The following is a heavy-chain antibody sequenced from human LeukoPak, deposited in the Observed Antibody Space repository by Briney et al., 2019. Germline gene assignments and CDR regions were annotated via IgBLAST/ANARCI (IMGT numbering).Heavy chain of an antibody. CDR1: GFTFSSYW. J-gene: IGHJ4*02. V-gene: IGHV3-7*01. Sequence: GGSLRLSCAASGFTFSSYWMSWVRQAPGKGLEWVANIKQDGSEKYHVDSVKGRFTISRDNAKNSLYLQMNSLRAEDTAVYYCARSDDSSGYFLFDYWGQGTLVTVSS. CDR3: ARSDDSSGYFLFDY. CDR2: IKQDGSEK. D-gene: IGHD3-22*01.